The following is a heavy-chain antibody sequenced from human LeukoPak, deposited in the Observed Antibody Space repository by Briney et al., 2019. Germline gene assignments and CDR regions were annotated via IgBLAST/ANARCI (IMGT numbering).Heavy chain of an antibody. CDR1: GYSISSGYY. Sequence: PSETLSLTCTVSGYSISSGYYCGWIRQPPGKRLEWIGSIYHSGSTYYNPSLKSRVTISVDTSKNQFSLKLSSVTAADTAVYYCARTYCTNGVCYFDYWGQGNLVTVSS. D-gene: IGHD2-8*01. V-gene: IGHV4-38-2*02. CDR3: ARTYCTNGVCYFDY. J-gene: IGHJ4*02. CDR2: IYHSGST.